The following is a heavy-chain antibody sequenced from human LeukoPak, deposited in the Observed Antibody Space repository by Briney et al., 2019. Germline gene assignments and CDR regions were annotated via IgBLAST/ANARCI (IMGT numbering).Heavy chain of an antibody. J-gene: IGHJ4*02. Sequence: GGSLRLSCAASGLTVSSNYMSWVRQAPGKGLEWVAFIQSDGSNKYYADSVKGRFTISRDNSKNTLYLQMNSLRAEDTATFYCAKAFGSSWSLFHYWGQGTLVTVSS. CDR3: AKAFGSSWSLFHY. CDR1: GLTVSSNY. V-gene: IGHV3-30*02. CDR2: IQSDGSNK. D-gene: IGHD6-13*01.